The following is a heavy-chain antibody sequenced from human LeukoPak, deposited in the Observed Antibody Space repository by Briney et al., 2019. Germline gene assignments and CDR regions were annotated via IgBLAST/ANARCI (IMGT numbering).Heavy chain of an antibody. J-gene: IGHJ6*03. V-gene: IGHV4-38-2*02. CDR1: GYSISSGYY. CDR2: IYHSGST. Sequence: SETLSLTCTVSGYSISSGYYWGWIRQPPGKGLEWIGSIYHSGSTYYNPSLKSRVTISVDTSKNQFSLKLSSVTAADTAVYYCARDPGGSYWDYYYYYMDVWGKGTTVTVSS. D-gene: IGHD1-26*01. CDR3: ARDPGGSYWDYYYYYMDV.